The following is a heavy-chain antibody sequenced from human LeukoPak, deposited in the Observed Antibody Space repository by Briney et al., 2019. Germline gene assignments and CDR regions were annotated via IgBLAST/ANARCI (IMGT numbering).Heavy chain of an antibody. Sequence: SHTLALACTVSGGSINSGDYYWSWIRQSPGKGLGWTGNIYYSGRTYYNPSLRSRVSMSVDTSKNQFSLKLSSLAAADTAVYYCARALGCGDDCYWYFDLWGRGTLVTVSS. D-gene: IGHD2-21*02. J-gene: IGHJ2*01. CDR2: IYYSGRT. CDR3: ARALGCGDDCYWYFDL. CDR1: GGSINSGDYY. V-gene: IGHV4-30-4*01.